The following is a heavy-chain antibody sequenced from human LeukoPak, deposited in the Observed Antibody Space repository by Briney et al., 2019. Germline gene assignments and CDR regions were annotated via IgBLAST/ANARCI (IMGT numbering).Heavy chain of an antibody. V-gene: IGHV1-18*04. Sequence: ASVRVSCKASGYTFTSYGISWVRQAPGQGLEWMGWISAYNGNTNYAQKLQGRVTMTTDTSTSTAYMELRSLRSDDTAVYYCARDGDYFYGSGSYRDYWGQGTLVTVSS. CDR1: GYTFTSYG. J-gene: IGHJ4*02. D-gene: IGHD3-10*01. CDR2: ISAYNGNT. CDR3: ARDGDYFYGSGSYRDY.